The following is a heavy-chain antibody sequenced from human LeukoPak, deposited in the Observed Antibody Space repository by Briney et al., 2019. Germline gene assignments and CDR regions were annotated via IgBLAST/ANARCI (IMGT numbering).Heavy chain of an antibody. D-gene: IGHD3-10*01. J-gene: IGHJ4*02. CDR3: ARGGGTMVRGLITPFDY. Sequence: PSGTLSLTCAVSGDSISNSHWWSWVRQSPGKGLEWIGEIYHTGSPHQHSSLKSRVSLSVDTSKNQFSLKLNSVTAADTAVYYCARGGGTMVRGLITPFDYWGQGTLVTVSS. CDR1: GDSISNSHW. V-gene: IGHV4-4*02. CDR2: IYHTGSP.